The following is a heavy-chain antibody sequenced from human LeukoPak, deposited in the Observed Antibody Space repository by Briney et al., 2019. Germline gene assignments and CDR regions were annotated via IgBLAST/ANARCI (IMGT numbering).Heavy chain of an antibody. V-gene: IGHV1-46*01. J-gene: IGHJ3*02. CDR2: INPSGGST. CDR3: ARATYRGAWELRRAFDI. D-gene: IGHD1-26*01. Sequence: ASVKVSCEASGYTFTSYYMHWVRQAPGQGREWMGIINPSGGSTSYAQTFQGRVTMTRDMSTSTVYMELTRLRSEDTAVYYCARATYRGAWELRRAFDIWGQGTMVTVSS. CDR1: GYTFTSYY.